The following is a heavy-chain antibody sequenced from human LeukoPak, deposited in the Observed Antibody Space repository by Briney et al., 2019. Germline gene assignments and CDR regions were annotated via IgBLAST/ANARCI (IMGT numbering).Heavy chain of an antibody. CDR1: GGSFSGYY. Sequence: KPSETLSLTCAVYGGSFSGYYWSWIRQHPGKGLEWIGYIYYSGSTYYNPSLKSRVTISVDTSKNQFSLKLSSVTAADTAVYYCARDPGGLYCSGGSCYQNNWLDPWGQGTLVTVSS. J-gene: IGHJ5*02. V-gene: IGHV4-31*11. CDR3: ARDPGGLYCSGGSCYQNNWLDP. D-gene: IGHD2-15*01. CDR2: IYYSGST.